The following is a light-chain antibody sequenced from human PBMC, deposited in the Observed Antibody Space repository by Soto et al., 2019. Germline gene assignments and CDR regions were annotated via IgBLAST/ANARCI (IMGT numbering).Light chain of an antibody. CDR1: QSLSSD. CDR2: DAS. V-gene: IGKV3-11*01. CDR3: QQRSNWPPIT. Sequence: EIVLSQSPATRAFSPGGGGTPFWSARQSLSSDLAWCQQKPGQAPRLLIYDASKRATRIPARFSGSGSGTDCTLTISSLEPEDFAVYYCQQRSNWPPITFGQGTKVDIK. J-gene: IGKJ1*01.